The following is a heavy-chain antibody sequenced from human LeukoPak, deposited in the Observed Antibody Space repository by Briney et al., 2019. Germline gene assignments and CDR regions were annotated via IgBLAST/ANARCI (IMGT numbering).Heavy chain of an antibody. D-gene: IGHD3-9*01. CDR2: ISYDGSNK. V-gene: IGHV3-30-3*01. Sequence: GGSLRLSCAASGFSFRDYWMSWVRQAPGKGLEWVAVISYDGSNKYYADSVKGRFTISRDNSKNTLYLQMNSLRAEDTAVYYCARAPYYDILTGYSYYFDYWGQGTLVTVSS. CDR1: GFSFRDYW. J-gene: IGHJ4*02. CDR3: ARAPYYDILTGYSYYFDY.